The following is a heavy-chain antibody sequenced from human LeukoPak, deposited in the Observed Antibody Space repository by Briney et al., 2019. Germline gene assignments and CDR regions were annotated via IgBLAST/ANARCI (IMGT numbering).Heavy chain of an antibody. D-gene: IGHD3-16*01. V-gene: IGHV3-7*01. Sequence: GGSLRLSCAASGFTFSSYWMSWVRQAPGEGLGWVANIKQDGSEKYYVDSVKGRFTISRDKAKNSLYLQMNSLRAEDTAVYYCERDMAATTFTFGYWGQGTLVTVCS. CDR1: GFTFSSYW. J-gene: IGHJ4*02. CDR2: IKQDGSEK. CDR3: ERDMAATTFTFGY.